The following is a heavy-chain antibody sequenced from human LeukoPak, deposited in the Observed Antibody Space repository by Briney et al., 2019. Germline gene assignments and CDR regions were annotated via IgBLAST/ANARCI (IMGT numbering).Heavy chain of an antibody. J-gene: IGHJ6*02. V-gene: IGHV3-33*01. D-gene: IGHD4-17*01. CDR2: IWYDGSNK. CDR1: GFTFSSYG. Sequence: GRSLRLSCAASGFTFSSYGMHWVRQAPGKGLEWVAVIWYDGSNKYYADSVKGRFTISRDNSKNTLYLQMNSLRVEDTAVYYCARDYGDYGMDVWGQGTTVTVSS. CDR3: ARDYGDYGMDV.